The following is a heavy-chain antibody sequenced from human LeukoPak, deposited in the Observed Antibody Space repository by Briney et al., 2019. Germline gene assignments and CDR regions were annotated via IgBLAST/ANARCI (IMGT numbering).Heavy chain of an antibody. CDR3: ARHSSIAAAELDY. CDR2: VYYSGST. Sequence: SETLSLTCTVSGGSINSYYWGRIRQPPGKGLEWIGYVYYSGSTNYNPSLKSRVTISVDTSKNQFSLKLSPVTAADTAVYYCARHSSIAAAELDYWGQGTLVTVSS. D-gene: IGHD6-13*01. V-gene: IGHV4-59*08. CDR1: GGSINSYY. J-gene: IGHJ4*02.